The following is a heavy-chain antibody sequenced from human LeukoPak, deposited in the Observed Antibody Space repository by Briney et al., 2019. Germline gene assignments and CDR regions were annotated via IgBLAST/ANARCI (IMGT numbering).Heavy chain of an antibody. CDR1: GGSISSHY. V-gene: IGHV4-59*11. J-gene: IGHJ5*02. CDR3: ARGGRIWFDP. CDR2: IYYSGST. Sequence: SETLSLTCTVSGGSISSHYWSWIRQPPGKGLEWIGYIYYSGSTNYNPSLKSRVTISVDTSKNQSSLKLSSVTAADTAVYYCARGGRIWFDPWGQGTLVTVSS.